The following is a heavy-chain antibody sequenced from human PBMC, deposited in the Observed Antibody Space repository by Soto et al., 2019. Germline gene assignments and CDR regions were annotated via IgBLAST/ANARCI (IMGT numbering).Heavy chain of an antibody. CDR2: IAYDGSNT. Sequence: QVRLVESGGGVIQPGRSLRLSCAASGFSFSNYGMHWVRQAPGRGLGWLAVIAYDGSNTYYADSVKGRFSVSRDNSKNTLYLQMNGLRPDDKAVYYGAKAGEDCGHSGPLGSWGQGTLVTVSS. J-gene: IGHJ5*02. CDR3: AKAGEDCGHSGPLGS. V-gene: IGHV3-30*18. CDR1: GFSFSNYG. D-gene: IGHD3-16*01.